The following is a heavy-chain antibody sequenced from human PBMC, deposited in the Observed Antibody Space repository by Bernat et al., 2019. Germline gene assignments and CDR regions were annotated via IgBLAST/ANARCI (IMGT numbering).Heavy chain of an antibody. Sequence: QVQLVQSGPEVIKPGASVKVSCKASGYTFRNYGITWIRQAPGQGLEWMGWISAYNGDTEYAPKSQGRVNMTTDTSTRTAYLELRHLRSDDTALYFCARKGLSGSHFYSFGMDLWGQGTTVTVSS. CDR3: ARKGLSGSHFYSFGMDL. D-gene: IGHD6-19*01. CDR2: ISAYNGDT. J-gene: IGHJ6*02. V-gene: IGHV1-18*01. CDR1: GYTFRNYG.